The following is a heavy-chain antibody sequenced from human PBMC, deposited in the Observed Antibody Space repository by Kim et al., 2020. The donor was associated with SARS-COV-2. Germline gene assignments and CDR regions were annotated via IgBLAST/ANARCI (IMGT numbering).Heavy chain of an antibody. CDR2: IWYDGSNK. CDR1: GFTFSSYG. Sequence: GGSLRLSCAASGFTFSSYGMHWVRQAPGKGLEWVAVIWYDGSNKYYADSVKGRFTISRDNSKNTLYLQMNSLRAEDTAVYYCARLTVAGTGEDWFDPWGQGTLVTVSS. J-gene: IGHJ5*02. D-gene: IGHD6-19*01. V-gene: IGHV3-33*01. CDR3: ARLTVAGTGEDWFDP.